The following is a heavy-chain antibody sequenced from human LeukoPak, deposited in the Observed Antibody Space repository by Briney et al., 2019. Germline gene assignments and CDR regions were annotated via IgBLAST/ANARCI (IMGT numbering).Heavy chain of an antibody. CDR3: AVDQGRPAGDAFDY. CDR1: GFTFTISA. CDR2: IVLGSGNT. J-gene: IGHJ4*02. D-gene: IGHD2-2*01. V-gene: IGHV1-58*01. Sequence: GASVKVSCKVSGFTFTISAAQWVRQARGQRLEWIGWIVLGSGNTNYAQKFQERLTITRDMSTTTAYMELSSLTSEDTAVYFCAVDQGRPAGDAFDYWGQGTLVTVSS.